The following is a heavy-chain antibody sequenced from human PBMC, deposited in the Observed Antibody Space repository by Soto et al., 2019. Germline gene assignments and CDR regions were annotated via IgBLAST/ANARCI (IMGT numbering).Heavy chain of an antibody. CDR3: AKGRGSGWAWYFDN. D-gene: IGHD6-19*01. Sequence: EARLLEAGGGLKQPGGSLRLSCEASGFTFKESAMNWVRQAPGKGLEWVASISDTGASTWYAESVRGRLSISRDNSKNNLYLQMNSLRGEDTAVYYCAKGRGSGWAWYFDNWGQGTLVTVSS. CDR2: ISDTGAST. CDR1: GFTFKESA. V-gene: IGHV3-23*01. J-gene: IGHJ4*02.